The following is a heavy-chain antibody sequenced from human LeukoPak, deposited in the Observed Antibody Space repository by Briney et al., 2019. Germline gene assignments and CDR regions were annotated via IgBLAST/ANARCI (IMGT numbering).Heavy chain of an antibody. CDR3: ARGEDDYHYYMDV. V-gene: IGHV4-39*07. Sequence: PSETLSLTCTVSGGSISSSSYYWGWIRQPPGKGLEWIGSIYYSGSTYYNPPLKSRVTISVDTSKNQFSLKLSSVTAADTAVYYCARGEDDYHYYMDVWGKGTTVTVSS. CDR2: IYYSGST. CDR1: GGSISSSSYY. D-gene: IGHD5-24*01. J-gene: IGHJ6*03.